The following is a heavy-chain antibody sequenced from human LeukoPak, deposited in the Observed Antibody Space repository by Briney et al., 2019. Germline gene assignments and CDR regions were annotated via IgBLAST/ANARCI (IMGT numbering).Heavy chain of an antibody. D-gene: IGHD3-3*01. Sequence: PSETLSLTCTVSGGSISSSSYYWGWIRQPPGKGLEWIGHISYSGSTNDNPSLRSRLTISLDTSKTQLSLRLSSVTAADTAVYYCARVIRGDFWSGYQYYYYYYMDVWGKGTTVTVSS. CDR1: GGSISSSSYY. J-gene: IGHJ6*03. V-gene: IGHV4-61*05. CDR3: ARVIRGDFWSGYQYYYYYYMDV. CDR2: ISYSGST.